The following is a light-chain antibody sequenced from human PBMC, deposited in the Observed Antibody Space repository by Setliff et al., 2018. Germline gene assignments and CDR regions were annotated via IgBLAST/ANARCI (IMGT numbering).Light chain of an antibody. CDR3: TSCTTSNWHV. CDR2: DVS. V-gene: IGLV2-14*03. CDR1: RSDIGFYRH. Sequence: QSVLAQPASVSGSPGQSITISCTGTRSDIGFYRHVSWYQDPPDMAPQLLIYDVSRRPSGVSSRFSGSKSGNTASLTISGLRTEDEADYYCTSCTTSNWHVLGTGTKVTVL. J-gene: IGLJ1*01.